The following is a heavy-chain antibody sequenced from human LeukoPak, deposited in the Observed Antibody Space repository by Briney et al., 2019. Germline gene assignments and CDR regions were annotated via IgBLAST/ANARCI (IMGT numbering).Heavy chain of an antibody. J-gene: IGHJ4*02. Sequence: GGSLRLSCAASGFTFSSYGMHWVRQAPGKGLEWVAFIRYDGSNKYYADSVKGRFTISRDNSKNTLYLQMNSLRAEDTAVYYCAKDGGYGYSSPRYYFDYWGQGTLVTVSS. D-gene: IGHD6-13*01. V-gene: IGHV3-30*02. CDR2: IRYDGSNK. CDR1: GFTFSSYG. CDR3: AKDGGYGYSSPRYYFDY.